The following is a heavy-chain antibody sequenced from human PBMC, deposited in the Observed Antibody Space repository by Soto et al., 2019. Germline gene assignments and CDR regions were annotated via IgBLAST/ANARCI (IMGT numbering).Heavy chain of an antibody. J-gene: IGHJ4*02. V-gene: IGHV3-21*01. D-gene: IGHD4-17*01. CDR3: ARDGIDLYGDRHPFDY. CDR2: ISSSSSYI. CDR1: GFTFSSYS. Sequence: GGSLRLSCAASGFTFSSYSMNWVRQAPGKGLEWVSSISSSSSYIYYADSVKGRFTISRDNAKNSLYLQMNSLRAEDTAVYYCARDGIDLYGDRHPFDYWGQGTLVTVSS.